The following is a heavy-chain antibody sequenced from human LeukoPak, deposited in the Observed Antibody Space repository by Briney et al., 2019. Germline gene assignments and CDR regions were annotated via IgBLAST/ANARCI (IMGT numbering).Heavy chain of an antibody. CDR2: ISWNSRTI. D-gene: IGHD5/OR15-5a*01. CDR1: GFTFDDYP. CDR3: TKGELYSVGFGYFDS. V-gene: IGHV3-9*03. Sequence: PGRSLRLSCVASGFTFDDYPMHWVRQAPGKGLEWVSGISWNSRTIDYADSVKGRFTVSRDNAKNCLYLQMNSLRREDMALYYCTKGELYSVGFGYFDSWGQGTLVTVSS. J-gene: IGHJ4*02.